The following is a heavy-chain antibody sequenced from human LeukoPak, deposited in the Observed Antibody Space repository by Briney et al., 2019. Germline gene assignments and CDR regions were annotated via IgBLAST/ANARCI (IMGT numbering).Heavy chain of an antibody. CDR1: GGSFSGYY. CDR2: INHSGST. J-gene: IGHJ3*02. D-gene: IGHD5-24*01. CDR3: ASSRDGYNYDAFAI. V-gene: IGHV4-34*01. Sequence: PSETLSLTCAVYGGSFSGYYWSWIRQPPGKGLEWIGEINHSGSTNYNPSLKSRVTISVDTSKNQFSLKLSSVTAADTAVYYCASSRDGYNYDAFAIWGQGTMVTVSS.